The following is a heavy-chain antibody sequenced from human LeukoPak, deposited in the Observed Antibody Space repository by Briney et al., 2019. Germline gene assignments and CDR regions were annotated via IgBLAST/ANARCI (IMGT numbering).Heavy chain of an antibody. D-gene: IGHD1-26*01. V-gene: IGHV3-23*01. CDR1: GFTFSSYA. Sequence: GGSLRLSCAASGFTFSSYAMNWVRQAPGKGLEWISSLTHSGGYTYYAESVKGRFTISRDNSKNTLYLQMNSLRAEDTAIYYCAKKVVVGATSPYSDFQDWGQGTLVTVSS. CDR3: AKKVVVGATSPYSDFQD. J-gene: IGHJ1*01. CDR2: LTHSGGYT.